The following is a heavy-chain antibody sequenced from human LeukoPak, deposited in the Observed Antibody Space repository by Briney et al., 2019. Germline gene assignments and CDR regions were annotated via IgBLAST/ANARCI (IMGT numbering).Heavy chain of an antibody. CDR2: IQSDGST. V-gene: IGHV3-53*01. J-gene: IGHJ2*01. CDR1: EFTVNYTY. Sequence: GRSLRLSCMVSEFTVNYTYMSWVRQAPGRGLEWVSIIQSDGSTYQADSVKGRFSISGDNSRTTIFLHMKSLRAEDTAIYYCARGIFQRYWYFDLWGRGTLVTVSS. D-gene: IGHD2/OR15-2a*01. CDR3: ARGIFQRYWYFDL.